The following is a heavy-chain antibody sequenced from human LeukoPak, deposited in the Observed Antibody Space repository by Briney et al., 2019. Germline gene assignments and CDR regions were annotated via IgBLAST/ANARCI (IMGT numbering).Heavy chain of an antibody. CDR1: GGSLNGYY. CDR3: ARAVVGYDFWTGYEY. J-gene: IGHJ4*02. D-gene: IGHD3-3*01. CDR2: IYYSGST. Sequence: SETLSLTCAVYGGSLNGYYWSWIRQPPGKGLEWIGYIYYSGSTNYNPSLKSRVTMSVDTSKNRFSLNLSSVPAADTAVYYCARAVVGYDFWTGYEYWGQGTLVTVSS. V-gene: IGHV4-59*01.